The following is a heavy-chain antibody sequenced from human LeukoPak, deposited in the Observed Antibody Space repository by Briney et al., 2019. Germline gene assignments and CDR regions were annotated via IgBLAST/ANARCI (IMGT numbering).Heavy chain of an antibody. J-gene: IGHJ3*02. CDR1: GFTFSSYW. D-gene: IGHD3-22*01. V-gene: IGHV3-7*03. CDR2: IGEDGSEK. CDR3: AKDLDSSGYYYGSSAFDI. Sequence: GGSLRLSCAASGFTFSSYWMTWVRQAPGKGLEWVANIGEDGSEKYYVDSVKGRFTISRDNAKNSLYLQMNSLRAEDTALYYCAKDLDSSGYYYGSSAFDIWGQGTMVTVSS.